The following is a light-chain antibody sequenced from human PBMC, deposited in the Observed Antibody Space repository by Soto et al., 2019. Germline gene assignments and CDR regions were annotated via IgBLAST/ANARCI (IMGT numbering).Light chain of an antibody. V-gene: IGKV3-20*01. CDR1: ESVSSRY. Sequence: EIVLTQSPGTLSLSPGERATLSCRATESVSSRYLAWYQQKPGQAPGLLIYGASSRATGIPDRFSGSGSGTDFTLTISRLEPEDFAVYYCQQYGSSPPWTFGQGTKVQIK. CDR2: GAS. CDR3: QQYGSSPPWT. J-gene: IGKJ1*01.